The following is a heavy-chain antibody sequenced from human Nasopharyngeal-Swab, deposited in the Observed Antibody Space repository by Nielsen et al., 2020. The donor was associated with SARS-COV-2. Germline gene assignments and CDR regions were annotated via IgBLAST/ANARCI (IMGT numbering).Heavy chain of an antibody. Sequence: GESLKISCAGSGYSFSNYWISWVRQVPGKGLEWMGKVDPSDSYTDYRPSLRGHVTISVDRSISTAYLQWSSLKASDTAMYYCARQYQNYFGSGDYHGAFDIWGQGTMVTVSS. J-gene: IGHJ3*02. D-gene: IGHD3-10*01. CDR1: GYSFSNYW. V-gene: IGHV5-10-1*01. CDR3: ARQYQNYFGSGDYHGAFDI. CDR2: VDPSDSYT.